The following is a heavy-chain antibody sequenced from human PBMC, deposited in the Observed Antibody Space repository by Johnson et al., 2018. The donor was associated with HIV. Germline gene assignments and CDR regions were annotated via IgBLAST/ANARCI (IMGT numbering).Heavy chain of an antibody. CDR3: ARNYGSGSYFCNDAFDI. D-gene: IGHD3-10*01. Sequence: VQLVESGGGVVRPGGSLRLSCAASGFTFDDYGMSWVRQAPGKGLEWVSGINWDGDSTNYADSVKGRFTISRDNAKNSLYLQMNSLRAEDTALYYCARNYGSGSYFCNDAFDIWGQGTMVTVSS. CDR2: INWDGDST. CDR1: GFTFDDYG. V-gene: IGHV3-20*04. J-gene: IGHJ3*02.